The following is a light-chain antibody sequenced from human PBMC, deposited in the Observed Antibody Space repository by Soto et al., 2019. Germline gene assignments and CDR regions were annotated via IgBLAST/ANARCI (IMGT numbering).Light chain of an antibody. J-gene: IGKJ1*01. CDR2: GAP. V-gene: IGKV3-20*01. CDR3: HQHGGSPET. Sequence: EIMMTQSPGTLSVSPGEGATLSCTASQSVNLNLAWYQQKPGQPPRLLLYGAPNKATGIPDRFSGSGSGTEFILTISELEPEDSGIYHCHQHGGSPETFGQGTKVDIK. CDR1: QSVNLN.